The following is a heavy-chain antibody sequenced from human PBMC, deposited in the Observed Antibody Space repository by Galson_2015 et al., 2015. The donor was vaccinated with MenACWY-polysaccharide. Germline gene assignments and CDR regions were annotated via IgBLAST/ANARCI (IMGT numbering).Heavy chain of an antibody. CDR2: VRSSGTNT. J-gene: IGHJ5*02. D-gene: IGHD3-3*01. CDR3: AKDSTDFWSVAGRFDH. V-gene: IGHV3-23*01. CDR1: GFTFTSYA. Sequence: SLRLSCAASGFTFTSYAMSWVRQAPGKGLEWVSAVRSSGTNTYYADSVKGRFTTSRDNSKNTLYLRMNSLRAEDTAVYYCAKDSTDFWSVAGRFDHWGQGTLVTVSS.